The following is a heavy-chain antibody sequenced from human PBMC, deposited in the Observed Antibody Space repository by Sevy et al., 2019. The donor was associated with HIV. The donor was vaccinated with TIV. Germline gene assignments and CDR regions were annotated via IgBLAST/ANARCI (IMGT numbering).Heavy chain of an antibody. J-gene: IGHJ1*01. Sequence: GGSLRLSCAASGFTFRSFSMHWVRQAPGKWLEWVTTVSYDGSNTYYADSVKGRFAVFRDNSRNVLNLQMNNLRPEDTAVYYCALERLSSDVAEYFQNWGQGTPVTVSS. CDR2: VSYDGSNT. D-gene: IGHD1-1*01. CDR1: GFTFRSFS. CDR3: ALERLSSDVAEYFQN. V-gene: IGHV3-30*09.